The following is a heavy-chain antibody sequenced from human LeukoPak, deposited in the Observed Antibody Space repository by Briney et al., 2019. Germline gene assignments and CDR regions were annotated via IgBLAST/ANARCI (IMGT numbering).Heavy chain of an antibody. Sequence: GGSLRLSCEASGVTFSSYVMSWVRQAPGKGPEWVSGISGSGGGTYYAASVKGRFAISRDNSKNTLYLQMNSLRAEDTAVYYCVQEGPRGLAFDIWGQGTKVTVSS. CDR2: ISGSGGGT. CDR3: VQEGPRGLAFDI. CDR1: GVTFSSYV. J-gene: IGHJ3*02. V-gene: IGHV3-23*01.